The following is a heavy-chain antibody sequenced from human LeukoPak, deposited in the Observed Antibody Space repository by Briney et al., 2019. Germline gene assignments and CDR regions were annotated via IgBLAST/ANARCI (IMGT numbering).Heavy chain of an antibody. J-gene: IGHJ4*02. V-gene: IGHV4-34*01. CDR1: GGSFSGYC. CDR2: INHSGST. Sequence: PSQTLSLTCAVYGGSFSGYCWSWIRQPPGKGLDWIGSINHSGSTNYNPSLKSRVTISVDTSNTQFSLTLSSVTAAGTAVYYCARSYYDSSGCNYWGQATLVTASS. D-gene: IGHD3-22*01. CDR3: ARSYYDSSGCNY.